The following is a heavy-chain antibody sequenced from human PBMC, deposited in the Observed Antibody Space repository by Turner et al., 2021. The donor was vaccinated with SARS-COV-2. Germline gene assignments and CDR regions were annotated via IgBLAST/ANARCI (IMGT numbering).Heavy chain of an antibody. CDR2: INPNSGGT. D-gene: IGHD6-6*01. CDR3: ARVSSLSYYFDS. Sequence: QVQLVQSGAEVKKPGASVKISCKASGYIFATYKIHWVRQAPGQGLEWMGWINPNSGGTNYAQMFQGRVTMTRDTSISTAYMELSRLRSDDTAVYYCARVSSLSYYFDSWGQGTLVTVSS. V-gene: IGHV1-2*02. CDR1: GYIFATYK. J-gene: IGHJ4*02.